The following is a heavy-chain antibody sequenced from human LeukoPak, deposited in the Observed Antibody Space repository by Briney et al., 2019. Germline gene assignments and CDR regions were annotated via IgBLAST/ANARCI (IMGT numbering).Heavy chain of an antibody. CDR2: LYPSGSS. J-gene: IGHJ4*02. D-gene: IGHD3-10*01. CDR3: ARDLSGRLYFDY. Sequence: SGTLSLTCTVSGASISPYYWNWIRQPAGKGLEWIGRLYPSGSSDYNPSLKSRVSISVGTSNNPFSLRVTSVTAADTAIYYCARDLSGRLYFDYWGQGILVTVSA. V-gene: IGHV4-4*07. CDR1: GASISPYY.